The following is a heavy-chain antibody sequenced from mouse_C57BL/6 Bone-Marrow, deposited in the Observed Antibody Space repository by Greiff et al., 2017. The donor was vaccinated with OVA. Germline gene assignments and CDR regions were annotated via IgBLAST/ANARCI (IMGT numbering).Heavy chain of an antibody. CDR2: IRSKSNNYAT. V-gene: IGHV10-1*01. J-gene: IGHJ2*01. CDR3: VSGYYTSFDY. D-gene: IGHD2-12*01. CDR1: GFSFNTYA. Sequence: EVKLMESGGGLVQPKGSLKLSCAASGFSFNTYAMNWVRQAPGKGLEWVARIRSKSNNYATYYADSVKDRFTISRDDSESMLYLQMNNLKTEDTAMYYCVSGYYTSFDYWGQGTTLTVSS.